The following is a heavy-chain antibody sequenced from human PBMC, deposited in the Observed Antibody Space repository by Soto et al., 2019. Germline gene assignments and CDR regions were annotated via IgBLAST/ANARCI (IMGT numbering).Heavy chain of an antibody. D-gene: IGHD5-18*01. CDR1: GFTFSSYA. J-gene: IGHJ6*02. CDR3: AIDRQLWLLLAGWRHYGMDV. CDR2: ISGSGGST. Sequence: GGSLRLSCAASGFTFSSYAMSWVRQAPGKGLEWVSAISGSGGSTYYADSVKGRFTISRDNSKNTLYLQMNSLRAEDTAVYYCAIDRQLWLLLAGWRHYGMDVWGQGTTVTVSS. V-gene: IGHV3-23*01.